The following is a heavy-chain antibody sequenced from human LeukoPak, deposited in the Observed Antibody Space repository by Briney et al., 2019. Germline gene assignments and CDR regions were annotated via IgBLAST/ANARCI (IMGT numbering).Heavy chain of an antibody. CDR1: GDSISSGGFY. V-gene: IGHV4-30-4*01. D-gene: IGHD3-22*01. Sequence: SETLSLTCTVSGDSISSGGFYWSWIRQPPGKGLEWIGYFYYSGSTYYNPSLKSRVTISVDTSKNQFSLKLSSVTAADTAVYYCARGLHYYDSSALLVWGQGTLVTVSS. CDR2: FYYSGST. CDR3: ARGLHYYDSSALLV. J-gene: IGHJ4*02.